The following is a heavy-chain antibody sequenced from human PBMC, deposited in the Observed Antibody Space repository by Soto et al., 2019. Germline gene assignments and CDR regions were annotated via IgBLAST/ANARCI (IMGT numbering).Heavy chain of an antibody. CDR1: GFTVSSSY. J-gene: IGHJ6*02. CDR2: IYSGGTT. CDR3: AKDLDPLPYYYYGMDV. Sequence: PGGSLRLSCAASGFTVSSSYMSWVRQAPGKGLEWVSVIYSGGTTYYVDSVKGRFTISRDNSKNTLYLQMNSLRAEDTAVYYCAKDLDPLPYYYYGMDVWGQGTTVTVSS. V-gene: IGHV3-66*01.